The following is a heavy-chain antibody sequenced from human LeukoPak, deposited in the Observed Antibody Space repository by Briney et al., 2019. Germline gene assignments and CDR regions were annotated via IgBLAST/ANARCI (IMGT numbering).Heavy chain of an antibody. V-gene: IGHV1-24*01. D-gene: IGHD5-24*01. CDR3: ATASWRWLQFSFDY. CDR1: GYTLTELS. J-gene: IGHJ4*02. Sequence: ALVKVSCKVSGYTLTELSMHWVRQAPGKGLEWMGGFDPEDGETIYAQKFQGRVTMTEDTSTDTAYMELSSLRSEDTAVYYCATASWRWLQFSFDYWGQGTLVTVSS. CDR2: FDPEDGET.